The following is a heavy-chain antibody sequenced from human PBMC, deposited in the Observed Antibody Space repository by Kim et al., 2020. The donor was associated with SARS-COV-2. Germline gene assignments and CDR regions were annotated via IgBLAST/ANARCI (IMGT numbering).Heavy chain of an antibody. V-gene: IGHV3-21*01. CDR1: GFTFSSYS. J-gene: IGHJ4*02. CDR3: ARDLGGRFGELSIDY. Sequence: GGSLRLSCAASGFTFSSYSMNWVRQAPGKGLEWVSSISSSSSYIYYADSVKGRFTISRDNAKNSLYLQMNSLRAEDTAVYYCARDLGGRFGELSIDYWGQGTLVTVSS. CDR2: ISSSSSYI. D-gene: IGHD3-10*01.